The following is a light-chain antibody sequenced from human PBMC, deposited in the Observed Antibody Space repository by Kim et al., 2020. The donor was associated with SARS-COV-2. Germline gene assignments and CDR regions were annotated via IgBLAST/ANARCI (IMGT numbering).Light chain of an antibody. CDR2: AAS. V-gene: IGKV1-39*01. CDR3: QQSYSTPWT. CDR1: QNISSY. Sequence: DIQMTQSPSSLSASVGDRVTITCRASQNISSYLNWYQQKPGKAPKLLIYAASSLQSGVPSRFSGSGSATDFTLTISSLQPEDFATYYCQQSYSTPWTFGQGTKVDIK. J-gene: IGKJ1*01.